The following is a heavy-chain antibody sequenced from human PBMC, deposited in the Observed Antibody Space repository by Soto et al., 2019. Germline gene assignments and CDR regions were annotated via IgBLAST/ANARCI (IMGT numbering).Heavy chain of an antibody. D-gene: IGHD4-17*01. V-gene: IGHV1-2*02. J-gene: IGHJ3*02. CDR2: INPNSGGT. CDR1: GYTFTGYY. Sequence: ASVKVSCKASGYTFTGYYMHWVRQAPGQGLEWMGWINPNSGGTNYAQKFQGRVTMTRDTSISTAYMELSRLRSDDTAVYYCARLYGDYEDGAFDIWGQGTMVTVSS. CDR3: ARLYGDYEDGAFDI.